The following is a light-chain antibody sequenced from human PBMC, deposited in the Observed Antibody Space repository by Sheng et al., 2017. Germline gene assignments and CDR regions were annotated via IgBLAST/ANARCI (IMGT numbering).Light chain of an antibody. Sequence: DVQMTQSPSTLSASIGENVTITCRASQTINSWLAWYQQKEGEAPKLLIFKTSYLKSGVPSRFSGSGSGTEFTLTVNNVQPEDLAIYYCQHYNSFPYAFGQGTKLQ. V-gene: IGKV1-5*03. CDR2: KTS. CDR3: QHYNSFPYA. CDR1: QTINSW. J-gene: IGKJ2*01.